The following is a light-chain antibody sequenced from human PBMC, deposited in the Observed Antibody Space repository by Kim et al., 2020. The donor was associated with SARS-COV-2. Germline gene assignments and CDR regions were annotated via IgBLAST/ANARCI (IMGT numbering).Light chain of an antibody. CDR2: AAS. V-gene: IGKV1-39*01. CDR1: QSISNY. J-gene: IGKJ2*01. CDR3: QQTYSTPYT. Sequence: DIQMTQSPSSLSASVGDRVTITCQASQSISNYLNRYQQKPGQAPNFLIYAASSLQSGVPSRFSGSGSGTYFTLTISSLQPEDSATYYCQQTYSTPYTFGQGTKLEI.